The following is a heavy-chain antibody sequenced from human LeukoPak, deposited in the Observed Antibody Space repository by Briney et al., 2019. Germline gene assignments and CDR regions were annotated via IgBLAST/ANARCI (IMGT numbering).Heavy chain of an antibody. D-gene: IGHD6-13*01. Sequence: RSSETLSLTCAVYGGSFSGYYWSWIRQHPGKGLEWIGYIYYSGSTYYNPSLKSRVTISVDTSKNQFSLKLSSVTAADTAVYYCARESRAAAGSFDYWGQGTLVTVSS. V-gene: IGHV4-31*11. CDR3: ARESRAAAGSFDY. J-gene: IGHJ4*02. CDR1: GGSFSGYY. CDR2: IYYSGST.